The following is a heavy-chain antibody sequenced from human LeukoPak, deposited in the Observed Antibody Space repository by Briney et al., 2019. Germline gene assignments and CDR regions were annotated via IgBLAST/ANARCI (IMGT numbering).Heavy chain of an antibody. Sequence: SETLSLTCTVSGGSISGYYWSWIRQPPGKGLEWIGYIYYSGSTNYNPSLKSRVTISVDTSKNQFSLKLSSVTAADTAVYYCASALEGPTGNWFDPWGQGTLVTVSS. CDR1: GGSISGYY. D-gene: IGHD3-9*01. CDR2: IYYSGST. J-gene: IGHJ5*02. CDR3: ASALEGPTGNWFDP. V-gene: IGHV4-59*01.